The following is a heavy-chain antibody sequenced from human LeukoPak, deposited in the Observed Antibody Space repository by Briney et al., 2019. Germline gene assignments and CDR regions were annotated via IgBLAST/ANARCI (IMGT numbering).Heavy chain of an antibody. Sequence: PGGSLRLSCAASGFTFSSYAMSWVRQAPGKGLEWVSAISGSGGSTYYADSVKGRFTISRDNSKNTLYLQMNSLRAEDTAVYYCAKENSLWFGELRLYYFDYWGQGTRATVSS. J-gene: IGHJ4*02. CDR3: AKENSLWFGELRLYYFDY. CDR1: GFTFSSYA. V-gene: IGHV3-23*01. CDR2: ISGSGGST. D-gene: IGHD3-10*01.